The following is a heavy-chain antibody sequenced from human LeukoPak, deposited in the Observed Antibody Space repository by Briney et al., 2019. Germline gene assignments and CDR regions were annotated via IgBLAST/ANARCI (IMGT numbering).Heavy chain of an antibody. J-gene: IGHJ4*02. Sequence: SETLSLTCAVSGGSITNSDWWTWVRQLPGKGLEWIGEVFHSGSTNYNPSLQSRVTMSVDKSKNQFSLKLRSVTAADTAVYYCARVYGATLSLLDYWGQGTLVTVSS. CDR3: ARVYGATLSLLDY. V-gene: IGHV4-4*02. D-gene: IGHD4/OR15-4a*01. CDR2: VFHSGST. CDR1: GGSITNSDW.